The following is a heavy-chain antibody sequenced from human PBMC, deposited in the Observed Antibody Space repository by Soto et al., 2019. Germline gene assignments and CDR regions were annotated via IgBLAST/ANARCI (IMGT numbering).Heavy chain of an antibody. V-gene: IGHV3-21*01. CDR2: ISSSSSYI. CDR3: ARDNGRIRGSFDY. D-gene: IGHD3-16*01. J-gene: IGHJ4*02. CDR1: GFTFSSYS. Sequence: GGSLRLSCAASGFTFSSYSMNWVRQAPGKGLEWVSSISSSSSYIYYADSVKGRFTISRDNAKNSLYLQMNSLRAEDTAVYYCARDNGRIRGSFDYWGQGTLVTVSS.